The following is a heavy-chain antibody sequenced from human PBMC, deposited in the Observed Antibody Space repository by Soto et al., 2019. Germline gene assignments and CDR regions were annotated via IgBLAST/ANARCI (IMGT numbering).Heavy chain of an antibody. CDR3: AKDLNPAGTGLDY. CDR2: ISYDGSNK. Sequence: QVQLVESGGGVVQPGRSLRLSCAASGFTFSSYGMHWVRQAPGKGLEWVAVISYDGSNKYYADSVKGRFTISRDNSKNTLYLQMNSLRAEDTAVYYCAKDLNPAGTGLDYWGQGTLVTVSS. J-gene: IGHJ4*02. CDR1: GFTFSSYG. V-gene: IGHV3-30*18. D-gene: IGHD6-19*01.